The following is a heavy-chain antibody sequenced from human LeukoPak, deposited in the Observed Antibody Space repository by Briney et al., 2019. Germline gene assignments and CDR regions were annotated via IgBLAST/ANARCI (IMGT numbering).Heavy chain of an antibody. CDR1: GFTFSSHG. V-gene: IGHV3-30*03. CDR3: AREGYEGAGSYYTH. CDR2: IARDGGVA. J-gene: IGHJ4*02. Sequence: GRSLRLSCAASGFTFSSHGMHWVRQAPGKGLEWVAVIARDGGVALYADSVKGRFAISRDNSNNALYLQMNSLSGEDTAVYHCAREGYEGAGSYYTHWGQGTLVSVSS. D-gene: IGHD3-10*01.